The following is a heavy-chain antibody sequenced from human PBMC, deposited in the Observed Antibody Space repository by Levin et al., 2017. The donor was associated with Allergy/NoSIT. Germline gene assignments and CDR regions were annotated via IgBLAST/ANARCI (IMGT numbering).Heavy chain of an antibody. J-gene: IGHJ4*02. CDR1: GFTFSTYR. CDR2: IDPSSSDI. V-gene: IGHV3-48*01. D-gene: IGHD3-22*01. Sequence: RAGGSLRLSCAASGFTFSTYRMNWVRQAPGKGLEWVSYIDPSSSDIHYADSVKGRFTISRDNAKNSLYLQMNSLRADDTAVYYCARARLLGHDLDFWGQGTLVTVSS. CDR3: ARARLLGHDLDF.